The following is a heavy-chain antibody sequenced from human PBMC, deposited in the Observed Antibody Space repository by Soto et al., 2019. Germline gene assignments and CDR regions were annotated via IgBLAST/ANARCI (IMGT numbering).Heavy chain of an antibody. Sequence: GGSLRLSCAVSGFTFSIYGMQWVRQAPGKGLECVAGISYDGSDKYYVDSVKGRFTISRDNSKNTLYLQMNSLRAEDTAVYYCARVGGRFVWDVKNDAFDMWGRGTMVTVSS. V-gene: IGHV3-30*03. CDR2: ISYDGSDK. J-gene: IGHJ3*02. CDR1: GFTFSIYG. CDR3: ARVGGRFVWDVKNDAFDM. D-gene: IGHD3-16*01.